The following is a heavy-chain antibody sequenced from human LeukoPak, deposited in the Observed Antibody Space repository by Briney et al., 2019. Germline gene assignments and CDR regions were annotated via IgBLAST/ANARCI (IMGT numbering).Heavy chain of an antibody. CDR1: GGTFSSYA. D-gene: IGHD2-2*01. V-gene: IGHV1-69*01. CDR2: IIPIFGTA. Sequence: ASVKVSCKASGGTFSSYAISWMRQAPGQGLEWMGGIIPIFGTANYAQKFQGRVTITADESTSTAYMELSSLRSEDTAVYYCARPGGCSSTSCHQADDAFDIWGQGTMVTVSS. J-gene: IGHJ3*02. CDR3: ARPGGCSSTSCHQADDAFDI.